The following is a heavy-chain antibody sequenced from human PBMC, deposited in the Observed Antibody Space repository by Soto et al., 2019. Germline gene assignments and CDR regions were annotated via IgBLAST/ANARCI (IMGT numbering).Heavy chain of an antibody. CDR3: ASSIVVVTALDY. V-gene: IGHV1-3*05. CDR1: GYTFTSYA. Sequence: QVQLVQSGAEEKKPGASVKVSCKASGYTFTSYAMHWVRQAPGQRLEWMGWINAGNGKTKYSQKFQGRVTITRDTSASSAYMGLSSLRSEDTAVYYCASSIVVVTALDYWGQGTLVTVSS. J-gene: IGHJ4*02. D-gene: IGHD2-21*02. CDR2: INAGNGKT.